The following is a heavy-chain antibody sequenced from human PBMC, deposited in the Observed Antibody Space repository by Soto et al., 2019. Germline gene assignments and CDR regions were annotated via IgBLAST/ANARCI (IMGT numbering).Heavy chain of an antibody. Sequence: SETLSLTCTVSGGSISSYYWSWIRQPPGKGLEWIGYIYFRGTTNYNPSLKSRVAMSADTSKNQFSLKLNSVTAADTAVYYCARMNYYDTSGYPFDYWGQGMMVTVSS. CDR2: IYFRGTT. CDR3: ARMNYYDTSGYPFDY. D-gene: IGHD3-22*01. J-gene: IGHJ4*02. CDR1: GGSISSYY. V-gene: IGHV4-59*01.